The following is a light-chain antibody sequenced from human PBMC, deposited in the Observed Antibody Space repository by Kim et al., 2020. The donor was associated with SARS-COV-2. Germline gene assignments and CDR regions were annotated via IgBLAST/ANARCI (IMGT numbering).Light chain of an antibody. Sequence: GQKVTIACSGSSSNIGNNYVSWYQQLPGTAPKLLIYDNNERPSGIPDRFSGSKSGTSATLGITGLQTGDEADYYCETWDDSLSAVVFGGGTQLTVL. CDR3: ETWDDSLSAVV. V-gene: IGLV1-51*01. CDR2: DNN. J-gene: IGLJ2*01. CDR1: SSNIGNNY.